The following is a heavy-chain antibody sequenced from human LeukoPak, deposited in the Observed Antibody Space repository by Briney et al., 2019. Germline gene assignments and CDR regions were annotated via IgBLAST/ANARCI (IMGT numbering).Heavy chain of an antibody. CDR2: AHHSGGT. J-gene: IGHJ6*03. CDR1: SGSISSSSYY. V-gene: IGHV4-39*01. CDR3: ARRGARDRMDV. Sequence: SETLSLTCTVSSGSISSSSYYWGWIRQPPGKGLEWIGSAHHSGGTYYSPSLKSRVTISLDTSKNQFSLKLSSVTAADTAVYHCARRGARDRMDVWGKGTTVTISS. D-gene: IGHD2-21*01.